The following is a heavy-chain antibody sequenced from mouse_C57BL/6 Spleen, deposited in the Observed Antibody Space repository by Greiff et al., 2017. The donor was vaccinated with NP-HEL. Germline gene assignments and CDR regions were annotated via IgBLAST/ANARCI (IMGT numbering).Heavy chain of an antibody. D-gene: IGHD1-1*01. V-gene: IGHV1-69*01. J-gene: IGHJ2*01. CDR3: AAHYYGSSWFFDY. CDR2: IDPSDSYT. CDR1: GYTFTSYW. Sequence: QVQLQQPGAELVMPGASVKLSCKASGYTFTSYWMHWVKQRPGQGLEWIGEIDPSDSYTNYNQKFKGKSTLTVDKSSSTAYMQLSSLTSEDSAVYYCAAHYYGSSWFFDYWGPGTTLTVSS.